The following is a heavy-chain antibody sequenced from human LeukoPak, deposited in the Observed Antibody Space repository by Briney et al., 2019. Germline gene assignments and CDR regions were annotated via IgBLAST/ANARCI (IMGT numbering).Heavy chain of an antibody. Sequence: PSETLSLTCTVSGVSISSYYWSWIRQPAGKGLEWIGRIYTSGSTNYNPYLKSRATMSVDTSKNQFSLKLSSVTAADTAVYYCARDRYYYDSSGYYLLDYWGQGTLVTVSS. J-gene: IGHJ4*02. V-gene: IGHV4-4*07. CDR2: IYTSGST. D-gene: IGHD3-22*01. CDR1: GVSISSYY. CDR3: ARDRYYYDSSGYYLLDY.